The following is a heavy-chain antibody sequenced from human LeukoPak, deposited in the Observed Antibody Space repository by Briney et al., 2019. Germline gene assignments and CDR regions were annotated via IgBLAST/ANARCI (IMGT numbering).Heavy chain of an antibody. CDR1: GFSFDTHW. D-gene: IGHD2-2*01. V-gene: IGHV3-7*01. J-gene: IGHJ4*02. Sequence: EGSLRLSCEASGFSFDTHWMNWVRQFPGGGLEWVANIKPDGSAEYYLDSVKGRFSISRDNVKNLVYLQLNSLRTEDTAVYYCSGRSGFSSIYWGQGTLVTVSS. CDR3: SGRSGFSSIY. CDR2: IKPDGSAE.